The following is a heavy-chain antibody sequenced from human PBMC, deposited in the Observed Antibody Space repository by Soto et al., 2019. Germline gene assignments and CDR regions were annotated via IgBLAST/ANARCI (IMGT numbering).Heavy chain of an antibody. CDR2: IIPIFGTA. V-gene: IGHV1-69*13. J-gene: IGHJ4*02. D-gene: IGHD4-17*01. Sequence: VASVKVSCKASGGTFSSYAISWVRQAPGQGLEWMGGIIPIFGTANYAQKFQGRVTITADESTSTAYMELSSLRSEDTAVYYCARTIYGDDYFDYWGQGTLVTV. CDR1: GGTFSSYA. CDR3: ARTIYGDDYFDY.